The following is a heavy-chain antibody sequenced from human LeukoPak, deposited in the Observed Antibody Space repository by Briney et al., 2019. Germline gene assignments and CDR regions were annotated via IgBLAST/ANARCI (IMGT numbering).Heavy chain of an antibody. CDR1: GYTFTTYW. CDR3: ARLGGDTYYFGSASYPNWYFDL. D-gene: IGHD3-10*01. V-gene: IGHV5-51*01. Sequence: GESLKISCQASGYTFTTYWIGWVRQMPGKGLECVGIIYPDVSDTTYSPFFQGQGTISADKSFSTAYLQWSSLKASDTAIYYCARLGGDTYYFGSASYPNWYFDLWGRGTLVTVSS. J-gene: IGHJ2*01. CDR2: IYPDVSDT.